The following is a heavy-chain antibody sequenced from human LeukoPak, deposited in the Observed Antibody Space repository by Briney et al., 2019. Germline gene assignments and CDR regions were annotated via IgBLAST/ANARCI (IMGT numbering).Heavy chain of an antibody. Sequence: PGGSLRLSCAASGFTFSSYAMHWVRQAPGKGLEWVAVISYDGSNKYYADSVKGRFTISRDNSKNTLYLQMNSLRAEDTAVYYCAREYYYDSIWREPIELGDYWGQGTLVTVSS. V-gene: IGHV3-30-3*01. D-gene: IGHD3-22*01. J-gene: IGHJ4*02. CDR2: ISYDGSNK. CDR3: AREYYYDSIWREPIELGDY. CDR1: GFTFSSYA.